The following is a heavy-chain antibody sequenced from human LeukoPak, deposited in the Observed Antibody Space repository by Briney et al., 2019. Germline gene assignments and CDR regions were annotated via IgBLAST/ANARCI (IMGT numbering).Heavy chain of an antibody. Sequence: PGGSLRLSFAASGFTFSSYEMNWVRQAPGKGLELVSYISSSGSTIYYADSVKGRFTISRDNAKNSRYLQMNSLRAEDTAVYYCARVDSRGVAGTYDYWGQGTLVTVSS. CDR1: GFTFSSYE. CDR2: ISSSGSTI. CDR3: ARVDSRGVAGTYDY. D-gene: IGHD6-19*01. V-gene: IGHV3-48*03. J-gene: IGHJ4*02.